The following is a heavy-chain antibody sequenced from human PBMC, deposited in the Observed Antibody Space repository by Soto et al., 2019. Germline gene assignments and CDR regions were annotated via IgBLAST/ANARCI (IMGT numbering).Heavy chain of an antibody. D-gene: IGHD2-2*01. CDR3: ATPSHGLDV. CDR1: GLPFSDLY. Sequence: EVQLVESGGGLVQPGGSLRLSCAASGLPFSDLYMDWVRQAPRTGLEWVGRITNKAQSYITEYAAAVKGRFSISRDDSRHKIILQMTSLKTEDAAGYYWATPSHGLDVWGQGTTVTVSS. CDR2: ITNKAQSYIT. J-gene: IGHJ6*02. V-gene: IGHV3-72*01.